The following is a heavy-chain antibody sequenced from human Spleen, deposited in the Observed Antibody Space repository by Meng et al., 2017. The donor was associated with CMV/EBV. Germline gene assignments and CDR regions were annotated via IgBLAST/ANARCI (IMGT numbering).Heavy chain of an antibody. CDR2: IKQDGSEK. CDR3: ARVLNQRGYSYGYGY. Sequence: GESLKISCAASGFTFSRYWMSWVRQAPGKGLEWVANIKQDGSEKYYVDSVKGRFTISRDNAKNSLYLQMNSLRAEDTAVYYCARVLNQRGYSYGYGYWGQRTLVTVSS. CDR1: GFTFSRYW. J-gene: IGHJ4*02. V-gene: IGHV3-7*01. D-gene: IGHD5-18*01.